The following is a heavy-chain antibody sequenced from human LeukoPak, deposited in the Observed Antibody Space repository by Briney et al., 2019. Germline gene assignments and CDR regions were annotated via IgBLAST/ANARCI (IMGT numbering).Heavy chain of an antibody. V-gene: IGHV3-23*01. Sequence: QSGGSLRLSCAASGFTFSSYAMNWVRQAPGKGLEWVSGISGSGGSTEYADSVKGRFTISRDNSKNTLFLQMNRLRAEDTALYYCAKESFIPYYYDSSGYIDYWGQGTLVTVSS. CDR1: GFTFSSYA. D-gene: IGHD3-22*01. J-gene: IGHJ4*02. CDR2: ISGSGGST. CDR3: AKESFIPYYYDSSGYIDY.